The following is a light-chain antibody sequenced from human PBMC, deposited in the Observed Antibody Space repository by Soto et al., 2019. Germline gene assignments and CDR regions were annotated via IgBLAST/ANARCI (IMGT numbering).Light chain of an antibody. CDR1: QGIKDF. Sequence: DIQMTQSPSAMSAYVGDRVTITCRASQGIKDFLVWLQQKPGKVPKRLIYAGSNLQSGVPSRFSGSGSGTEFTLTISSLQPEYFATYYCLQHNGYPHTFGQGTKLEIK. CDR3: LQHNGYPHT. J-gene: IGKJ2*01. CDR2: AGS. V-gene: IGKV1-17*03.